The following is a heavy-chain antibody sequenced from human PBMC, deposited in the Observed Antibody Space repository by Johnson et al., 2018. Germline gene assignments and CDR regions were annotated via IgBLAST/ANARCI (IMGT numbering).Heavy chain of an antibody. J-gene: IGHJ3*02. CDR1: GFTFNNYW. CDR3: ARVKVGGYVFDI. CDR2: INSDGSTT. V-gene: IGHV3-74*01. D-gene: IGHD1-26*01. Sequence: VQLQESGGGLVQPGGSLRLSCAASGFTFNNYWMHWVRQAPGKGLVWLSRINSDGSTTTYADSVKGRFTISRDNAKNTLYLEMNSLRVEDTAVYYCARVKVGGYVFDIWGQGTMVTVSS.